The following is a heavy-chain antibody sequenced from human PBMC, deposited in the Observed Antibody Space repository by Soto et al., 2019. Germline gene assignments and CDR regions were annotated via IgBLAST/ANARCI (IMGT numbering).Heavy chain of an antibody. CDR3: TGDLRCSGDNCNAPP. CDR1: GFTFSSSW. J-gene: IGHJ5*02. Sequence: EVQLVESGGGLVQPGGSVRLSCAASGFTFSSSWMHWVRQPPGEGLVWVSRINPDGSGTTYADSVKGRVTISRDNAKNTLYLQMSSLRVEDTAMYFCTGDLRCSGDNCNAPPWGQGTLVTVSS. CDR2: INPDGSGT. V-gene: IGHV3-74*01. D-gene: IGHD2-15*01.